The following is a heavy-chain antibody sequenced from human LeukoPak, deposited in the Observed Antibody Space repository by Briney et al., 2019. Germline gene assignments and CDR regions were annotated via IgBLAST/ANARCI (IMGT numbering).Heavy chain of an antibody. Sequence: PGGSLRLSCAASGFTFSSYGMHWVRQAPGKGLEWVAVISYDGSNKYYADSVKGRFTISRDNSKNTLYLQMNSLRAEDTAVYYCAKEELGYWGQGTLVTVSS. CDR1: GFTFSSYG. V-gene: IGHV3-30*18. D-gene: IGHD7-27*01. CDR3: AKEELGY. J-gene: IGHJ4*02. CDR2: ISYDGSNK.